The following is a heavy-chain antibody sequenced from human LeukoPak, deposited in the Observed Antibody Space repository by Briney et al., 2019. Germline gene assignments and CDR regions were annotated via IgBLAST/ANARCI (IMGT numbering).Heavy chain of an antibody. CDR1: GGSISSYD. Sequence: MTSETLSLTCTVSGGSISSYDWSWIRQPPGKGLEWIGYIYYSGSTNYNPSLKSRVTISVDTSKNQFSLQLSSVTAADTAVYYCARDRFRGWGYDYWGQGTLVTVSS. V-gene: IGHV4-59*01. J-gene: IGHJ4*02. CDR2: IYYSGST. CDR3: ARDRFRGWGYDY. D-gene: IGHD6-19*01.